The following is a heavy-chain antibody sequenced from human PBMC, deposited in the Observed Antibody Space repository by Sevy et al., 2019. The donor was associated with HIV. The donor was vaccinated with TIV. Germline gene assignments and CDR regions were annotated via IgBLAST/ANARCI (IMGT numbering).Heavy chain of an antibody. D-gene: IGHD3-22*01. Sequence: GGSLRLSCAASGFTFSSYAMSWVRQAPGKGLEWVSAISGSGGSTYYADSVKGRFTISRDNSKNTLYLQMNSLRAEDTAVYYCANSPPYYYDSSGNTDYWGQGTLVTVSS. J-gene: IGHJ4*02. CDR2: ISGSGGST. CDR1: GFTFSSYA. V-gene: IGHV3-23*01. CDR3: ANSPPYYYDSSGNTDY.